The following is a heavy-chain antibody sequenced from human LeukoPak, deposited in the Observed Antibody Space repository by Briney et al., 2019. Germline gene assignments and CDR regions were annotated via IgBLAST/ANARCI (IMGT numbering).Heavy chain of an antibody. CDR1: GFTFSNHW. D-gene: IGHD3-10*01. V-gene: IGHV3-7*05. Sequence: GGSLRLSCAASGFTFSNHWMSWVRQAPGKGLEWVANIKRDGSEMYYVDSVKGRFIISRDNAKNSLYLQMNSLRAEDTALYYCARERITMVRGRVFDIWGQGTMVTVSS. J-gene: IGHJ3*02. CDR2: IKRDGSEM. CDR3: ARERITMVRGRVFDI.